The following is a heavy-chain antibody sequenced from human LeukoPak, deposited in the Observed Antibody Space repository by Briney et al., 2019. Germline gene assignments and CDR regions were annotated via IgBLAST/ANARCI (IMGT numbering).Heavy chain of an antibody. CDR3: VLDYGDYAFDY. D-gene: IGHD4-17*01. Sequence: SETLSLTCTVSGGSISSSTYYWGWIRQSPGKGLEWIGNIYYSGDTYYNPSLNSRVTISVDTSKNQFSLKLSSVTAADTAVYYCVLDYGDYAFDYWGQGTLVTVSS. CDR1: GGSISSSTYY. CDR2: IYYSGDT. J-gene: IGHJ4*02. V-gene: IGHV4-39*01.